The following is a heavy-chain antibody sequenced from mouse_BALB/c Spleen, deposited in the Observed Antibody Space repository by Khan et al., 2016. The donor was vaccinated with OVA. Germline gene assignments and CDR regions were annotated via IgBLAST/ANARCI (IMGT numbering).Heavy chain of an antibody. J-gene: IGHJ4*01. CDR2: IWSDGRT. CDR3: ARQQLPLSMDS. CDR1: GFSLTSYA. Sequence: QVQLKQSGPDLVAPSQSLSITCTVSGFSLTSYAIHWVRQPPGKGLEWLVVIWSDGRTTYNSALKSRLSISKDNSKSQVFLKINSLQTDDTAMYYCARQQLPLSMDSGGQGTSVTVSS. V-gene: IGHV2-6-2*01.